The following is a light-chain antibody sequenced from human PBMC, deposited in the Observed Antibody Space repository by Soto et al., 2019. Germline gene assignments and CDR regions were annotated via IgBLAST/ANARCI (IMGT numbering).Light chain of an antibody. J-gene: IGKJ5*01. CDR2: GAS. CDR1: QSVSSN. V-gene: IGKV3-15*01. CDR3: QQYNNWPPVT. Sequence: EIVMTQSPATLSVSPGERATLSCRASQSVSSNLAWYQQKPGQAPRLLIYGASTRPTGIPARFSGSGSGTEFTLTISSLQSEDFAVYYGQQYNNWPPVTFGQGTRLEIK.